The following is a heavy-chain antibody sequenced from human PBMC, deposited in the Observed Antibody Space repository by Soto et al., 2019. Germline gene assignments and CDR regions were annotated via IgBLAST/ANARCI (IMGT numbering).Heavy chain of an antibody. CDR2: IYYSGST. CDR3: ARHRYSYGVYYFDY. Sequence: QVQLQESGPGLVKPSETLSLTCIVSGGSISHYYWSWIRQPPGKGLEWIGYIYYSGSTNYNPSLTSRVTISVDTAKNRFSLKLSSVTAADTAVYYCARHRYSYGVYYFDYWGQGTLVTVSS. CDR1: GGSISHYY. V-gene: IGHV4-59*08. J-gene: IGHJ4*02. D-gene: IGHD5-18*01.